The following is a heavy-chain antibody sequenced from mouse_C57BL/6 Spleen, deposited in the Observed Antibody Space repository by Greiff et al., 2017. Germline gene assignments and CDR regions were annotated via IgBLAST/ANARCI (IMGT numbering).Heavy chain of an antibody. CDR3: ARWGLRLQGYAMDY. Sequence: EVQLQQSGPELVKPGASVKISCKASGYTFTDYYMNWVKQSHGKSLEWIGDINPNNGGTSYNQKFKGKATLTVDKSSSTAYMELRSLTSEDSAVYYCARWGLRLQGYAMDYWGQGTSVTVSS. CDR2: INPNNGGT. J-gene: IGHJ4*01. V-gene: IGHV1-26*01. CDR1: GYTFTDYY. D-gene: IGHD3-2*02.